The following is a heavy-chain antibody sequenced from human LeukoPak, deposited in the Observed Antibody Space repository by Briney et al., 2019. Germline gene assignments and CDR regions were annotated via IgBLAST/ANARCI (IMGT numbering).Heavy chain of an antibody. V-gene: IGHV1-3*04. J-gene: IGHJ6*02. CDR1: GYTFTGFT. CDR3: ATDPCSSTSCPYYYGMDV. CDR2: INTGNGNT. D-gene: IGHD2-2*01. Sequence: ASVKVSCKASGYTFTGFTIHWVRQAPGQRLEWMGWINTGNGNTKYSQKFQGRVTMTEDTSTDTAYMELSSLRSEDTAVYYCATDPCSSTSCPYYYGMDVWGQGTTVTVSS.